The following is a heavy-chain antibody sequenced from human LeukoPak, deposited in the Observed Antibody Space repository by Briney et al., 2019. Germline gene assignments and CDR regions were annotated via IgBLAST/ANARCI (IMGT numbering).Heavy chain of an antibody. CDR2: ISSSSSYI. J-gene: IGHJ4*02. D-gene: IGHD3-3*01. CDR3: ARVLLVYYDFWSGYDFDY. V-gene: IGHV3-21*01. CDR1: GFTFSSYW. Sequence: GGSLRLSCAASGFTFSSYWMHWVRQAPGKGLEWVSSISSSSSYIYYADSVKGRFTISRDNAKNSLYLQMNSLRAEDTAVYYCARVLLVYYDFWSGYDFDYWGQGTLVTVSS.